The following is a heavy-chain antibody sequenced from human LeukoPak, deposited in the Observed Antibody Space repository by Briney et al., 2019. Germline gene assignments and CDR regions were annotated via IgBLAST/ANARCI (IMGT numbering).Heavy chain of an antibody. CDR1: GFSLRTGGGG. D-gene: IGHD1-1*01. CDR2: IYWDDDK. V-gene: IGHV2-5*02. J-gene: IGHJ4*02. CDR3: AHRRGGYNWNDGDFDY. Sequence: SGPTLVNPTQTLTLTCTFSGFSLRTGGGGVGWIRQPPGKALESLSLIYWDDDKRYSPSLRRRLTITKDTSKNQVVLTMTNVDPVDTATYFCAHRRGGYNWNDGDFDYWGQGTLVTVSS.